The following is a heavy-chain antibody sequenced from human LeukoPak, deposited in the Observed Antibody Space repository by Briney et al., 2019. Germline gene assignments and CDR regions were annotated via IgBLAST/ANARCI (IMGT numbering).Heavy chain of an antibody. D-gene: IGHD4-11*01. CDR3: ARDTSPYSNSGDNWFDP. V-gene: IGHV3-74*01. CDR1: GFTFSSYW. J-gene: IGHJ5*02. Sequence: GGSLRLSCAASGFTFSSYWMNWVGQAPGKGLVWVSGINSDGSSTSYADSVKGRFTISRDNAKNTLYLQMNSLRAEDTAVYYCARDTSPYSNSGDNWFDPWGQGTLVTVSS. CDR2: INSDGSST.